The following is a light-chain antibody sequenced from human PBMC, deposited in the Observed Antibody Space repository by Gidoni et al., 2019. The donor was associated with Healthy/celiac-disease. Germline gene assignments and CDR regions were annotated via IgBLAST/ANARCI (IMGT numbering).Light chain of an antibody. CDR1: QSVSSY. Sequence: EIVLTPSPATLSLSPGERATLSCRASQSVSSYLAWYQQKPGQAPRLLIYDASNRAPGIPARFSGSGSGTDFTITSSSLEPEDFAVYYCQQRSNWPLTLGGGTKVEIK. CDR3: QQRSNWPLT. V-gene: IGKV3-11*01. J-gene: IGKJ4*01. CDR2: DAS.